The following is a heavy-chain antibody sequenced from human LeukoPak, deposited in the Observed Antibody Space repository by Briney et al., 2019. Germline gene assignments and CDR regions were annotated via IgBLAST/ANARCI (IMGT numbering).Heavy chain of an antibody. V-gene: IGHV3-53*01. D-gene: IGHD1-26*01. CDR1: GFTVSSNY. CDR2: FSSGGST. J-gene: IGHJ3*02. Sequence: GGSLRLSCAASGFTVSSNYMSWVRQAPGKGLEWVSVFSSGGSTYYADSVEGRFTISRDNSKNMLYLQLNTLRAEDTAVYYCARGLWGSYFYAFDICGQETMVTVSS. CDR3: ARGLWGSYFYAFDI.